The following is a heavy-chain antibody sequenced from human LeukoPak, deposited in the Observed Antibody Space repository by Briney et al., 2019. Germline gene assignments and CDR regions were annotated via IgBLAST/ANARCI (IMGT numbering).Heavy chain of an antibody. CDR2: IYSGGSI. D-gene: IGHD2-21*02. CDR1: GFTVSSTD. Sequence: GGSLRLSCAASGFTVSSTDMSWVRQAPGKGLEWVSVIYSGGSIYYADSVKGRFTISRDNSKNTLYLQMTTLRAEDTAVYYCARDDSFDYWGQGTLVTVSS. V-gene: IGHV3-66*01. J-gene: IGHJ4*02. CDR3: ARDDSFDY.